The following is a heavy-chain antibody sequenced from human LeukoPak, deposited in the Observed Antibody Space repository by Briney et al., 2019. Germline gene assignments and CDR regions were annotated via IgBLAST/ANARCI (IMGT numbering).Heavy chain of an antibody. CDR2: IYYSGST. CDR1: GGSISSYY. Sequence: SETLSLTGTVSGGSISSYYWSWIRQPPGKGLEWIGYIYYSGSTNYNPSLKSRVTISVDTSKNQFSLKLSSVTAADTAVYYCARQTRYYDSSGYYYGDAFDIWGQGTMVTVSS. D-gene: IGHD3-22*01. CDR3: ARQTRYYDSSGYYYGDAFDI. V-gene: IGHV4-59*01. J-gene: IGHJ3*02.